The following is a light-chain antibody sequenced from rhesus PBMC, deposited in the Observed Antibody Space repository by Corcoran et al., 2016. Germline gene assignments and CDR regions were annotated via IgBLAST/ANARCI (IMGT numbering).Light chain of an antibody. CDR1: QNIYSN. Sequence: DIQMTQSPSALSASVGDRVTISCRASQNIYSNLAWYQQKPGKAPQLLIYAASSLQTGIPSRVSGIGSGTDFTLTISSLQPENSAAYYCQHYYDSPFTFGPGTKLDIK. CDR3: QHYYDSPFT. V-gene: IGKV1S8*01. J-gene: IGKJ3*01. CDR2: AAS.